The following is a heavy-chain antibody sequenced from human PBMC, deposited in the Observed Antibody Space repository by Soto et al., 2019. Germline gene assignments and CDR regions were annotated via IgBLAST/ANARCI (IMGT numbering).Heavy chain of an antibody. CDR1: GYTFLNYA. D-gene: IGHD2-8*01. Sequence: QVQLVQSGAEVRKPGASVKVSCKTSGYTFLNYAIHWVRQAPGQGLEWMGWVNPSNGNTTYSQNFQVRLALTRDTSANTTYMELSSLRSEDTAVYDFSRRVSAFDVWGQGTMVAVSS. V-gene: IGHV1-3*01. CDR2: VNPSNGNT. CDR3: SRRVSAFDV. J-gene: IGHJ3*01.